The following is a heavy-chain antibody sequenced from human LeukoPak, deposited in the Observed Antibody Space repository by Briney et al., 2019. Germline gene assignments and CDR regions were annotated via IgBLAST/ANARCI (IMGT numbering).Heavy chain of an antibody. CDR2: INSDGSST. CDR1: GFTFSRYW. Sequence: GGSLRLPCAASGFTFSRYWMHWVRQAPGKGLVWVSHINSDGSSTTYADSVKGRFTISRDNAKNSLYLQMNSLRAEDTAVYYCARGSSSDSLYYYYMDVWGKGTTVTVSS. D-gene: IGHD6-25*01. CDR3: ARGSSSDSLYYYYMDV. V-gene: IGHV3-74*01. J-gene: IGHJ6*03.